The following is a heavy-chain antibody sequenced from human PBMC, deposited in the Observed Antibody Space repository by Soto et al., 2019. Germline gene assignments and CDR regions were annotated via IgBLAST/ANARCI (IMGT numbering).Heavy chain of an antibody. CDR1: GYTFTNYG. V-gene: IGHV1-18*01. J-gene: IGHJ6*03. CDR3: ATMGVLVPATIAYYFYYLDV. D-gene: IGHD2-2*01. CDR2: INAYDGDT. Sequence: QVQLVQSGADVKKPGASVKVSCKASGYTFTNYGISWVRQAPGQGLEWMGWINAYDGDTNYAQKFQGRVTITPDTSTSTAFMEVRSLRSDDTAVYYCATMGVLVPATIAYYFYYLDVWGQGTTVTVSS.